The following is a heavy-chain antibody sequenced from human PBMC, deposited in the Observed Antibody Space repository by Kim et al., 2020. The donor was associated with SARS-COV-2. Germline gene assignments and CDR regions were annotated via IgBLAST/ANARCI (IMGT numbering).Heavy chain of an antibody. V-gene: IGHV4-31*03. CDR2: IYYSGST. CDR1: GGSISSGGYY. J-gene: IGHJ4*02. Sequence: SETLSLTCTVSGGSISSGGYYWSWIRQHPGKGLEWIGYIYYSGSTYYNPSLKSRVTISVDTSKNQFSLKLSSVTAADTAVYYCARDGGYYGSGYVDYWGQGTLVTVSS. D-gene: IGHD3-10*01. CDR3: ARDGGYYGSGYVDY.